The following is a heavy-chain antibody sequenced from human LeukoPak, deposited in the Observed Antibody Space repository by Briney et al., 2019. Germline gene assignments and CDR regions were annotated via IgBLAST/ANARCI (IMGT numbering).Heavy chain of an antibody. CDR2: ISASGGST. V-gene: IGHV3-23*01. CDR1: XFXXXXXX. J-gene: IGHJ4*02. D-gene: IGHD2-21*02. Sequence: GGSLRLSCAASXFXXXXXXXXXVXXXXXKXXXXVXVISASGGSTYYADSVKGRFTISRDTSKSTLYLQVNSLRADDTAVYSCAKLKADHCYSPIDYWGQGTLVTVSS. CDR3: AKLKADHCYSPIDY.